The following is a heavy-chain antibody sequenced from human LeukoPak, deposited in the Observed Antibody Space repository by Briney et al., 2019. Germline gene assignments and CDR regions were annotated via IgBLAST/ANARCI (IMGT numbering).Heavy chain of an antibody. V-gene: IGHV3-23*01. Sequence: PGGSLRLSCAASGFTFSSYAMSWVRQAPGKGLEWVSAISGSGGSTYYADSVKGRFTISRDNSKNTLYLQMNSLRAEDTAVYYCAKGAYCYDSSGYHFDYWGQGTLVTVSS. J-gene: IGHJ4*02. CDR2: ISGSGGST. D-gene: IGHD3-22*01. CDR3: AKGAYCYDSSGYHFDY. CDR1: GFTFSSYA.